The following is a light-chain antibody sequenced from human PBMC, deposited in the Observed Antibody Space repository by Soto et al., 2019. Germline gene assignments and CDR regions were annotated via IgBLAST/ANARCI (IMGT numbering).Light chain of an antibody. V-gene: IGKV1D-12*01. CDR2: AAS. CDR1: QDIAAY. J-gene: IGKJ5*01. Sequence: DIQVTQSPSSVSASVGDRFTMACRASQDIAAYLAWYQHKPGRAPELLIHAASSLQSGVPSRFSGSGSGTDFTLTINSLQPEDFATYYCQQAYSFPITFGQGTRLEIK. CDR3: QQAYSFPIT.